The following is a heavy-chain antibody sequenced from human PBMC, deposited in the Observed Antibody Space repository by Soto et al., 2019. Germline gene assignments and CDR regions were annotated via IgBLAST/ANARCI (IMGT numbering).Heavy chain of an antibody. CDR1: GFTFSSYA. Sequence: GGSLRLSCAASGFTFSSYAMSWVRQAPGKGLEWVSAISGSGGSTYYADSVKGRFTIFRDNSKNTLYLQMNSLRAEDTAVYYCAKDRGMVRGALGWGQGTLVTVSS. J-gene: IGHJ4*02. V-gene: IGHV3-23*01. D-gene: IGHD3-10*01. CDR3: AKDRGMVRGALG. CDR2: ISGSGGST.